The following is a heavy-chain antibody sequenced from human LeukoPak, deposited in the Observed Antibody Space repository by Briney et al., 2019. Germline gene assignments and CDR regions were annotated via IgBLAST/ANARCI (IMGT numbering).Heavy chain of an antibody. CDR3: AREELLFTMVGGVIGWFDP. D-gene: IGHD3-10*01. Sequence: PSETLSLTCTVSGGSIRSYYWSWIRRPAGKGLEWIGRIYNNGNTNYNPSLMSRVTMSIDTSKNQFSLKLSSVTAADTAVYYCAREELLFTMVGGVIGWFDPWGQGTQVTVSS. V-gene: IGHV4-4*07. CDR1: GGSIRSYY. J-gene: IGHJ5*02. CDR2: IYNNGNT.